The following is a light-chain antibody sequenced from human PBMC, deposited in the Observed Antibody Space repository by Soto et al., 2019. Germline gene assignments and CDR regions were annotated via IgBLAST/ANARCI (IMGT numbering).Light chain of an antibody. CDR1: SSDVGGYNY. V-gene: IGLV2-14*01. CDR2: DVS. J-gene: IGLJ2*01. CDR3: SSYTSSSTLGV. Sequence: QSALTQPASVSGSPGQSITISCTGTSSDVGGYNYVSWYQQHPGKAPKLMIYDVSNRPSGVSNRFSGYKSGNTASLTISGLQAEDEAHYYCSSYTSSSTLGVFGGGTKLTVL.